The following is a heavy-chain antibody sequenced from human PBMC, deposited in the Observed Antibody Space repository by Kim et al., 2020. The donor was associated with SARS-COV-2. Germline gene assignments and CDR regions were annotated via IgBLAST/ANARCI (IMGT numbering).Heavy chain of an antibody. Sequence: YAGSVKGRFAISRDDASNSVYLQMNSLRQEDTALYYCVKGLGGYYYYGMDVWGQGTAVTVSS. D-gene: IGHD1-26*01. V-gene: IGHV3-9*01. J-gene: IGHJ6*02. CDR3: VKGLGGYYYYGMDV.